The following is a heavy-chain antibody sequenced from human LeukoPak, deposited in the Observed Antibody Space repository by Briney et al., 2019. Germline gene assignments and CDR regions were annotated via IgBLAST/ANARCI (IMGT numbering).Heavy chain of an antibody. Sequence: GGSLRLSCAASGFTFSSYAMHWVRQAPGKGLEWVAVISYDGSNKYYADSVKGRFTISRDNSKNTLYLQMNSLRAEDTAVYYCARSVEWLLGAFDYWGRGTLVTVSS. J-gene: IGHJ4*02. CDR2: ISYDGSNK. CDR3: ARSVEWLLGAFDY. D-gene: IGHD3-3*01. V-gene: IGHV3-30*04. CDR1: GFTFSSYA.